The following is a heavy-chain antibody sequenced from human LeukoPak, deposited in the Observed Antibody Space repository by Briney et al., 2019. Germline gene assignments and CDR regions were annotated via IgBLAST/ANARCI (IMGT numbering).Heavy chain of an antibody. Sequence: GGSLRLSCTASGFTFRDYAMNWFRQAPGRGLEWVGFIRNKTYGGTTEYAPSVKGRFTISRDDFESIAYLQMNSLKTEDTAVYYCTTPLGYCSSTSCLDFDYWGQGTLVTVSS. D-gene: IGHD2-2*01. CDR1: GFTFRDYA. V-gene: IGHV3-49*03. CDR2: IRNKTYGGTT. CDR3: TTPLGYCSSTSCLDFDY. J-gene: IGHJ4*02.